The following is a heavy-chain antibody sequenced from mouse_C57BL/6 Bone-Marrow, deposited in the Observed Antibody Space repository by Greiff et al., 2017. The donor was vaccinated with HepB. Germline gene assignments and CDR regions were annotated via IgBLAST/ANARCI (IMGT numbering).Heavy chain of an antibody. CDR1: GFSLTSYG. CDR2: RWSGGST. D-gene: IGHD1-1*01. V-gene: IGHV2-2*01. Sequence: VKLVESGPGLVQPSQSLSITCTVSGFSLTSYGVHWVRQSPGKGLEWLGVRWSGGSTDYNAAFISRLSISKDNSKSQVFFKMNSLQADDTAIYYCARKGATGGSNPFDYWCQGTTLTVSS. J-gene: IGHJ2*01. CDR3: ARKGATGGSNPFDY.